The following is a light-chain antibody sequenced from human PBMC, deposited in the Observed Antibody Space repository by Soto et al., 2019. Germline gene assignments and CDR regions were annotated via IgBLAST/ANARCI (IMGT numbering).Light chain of an antibody. J-gene: IGKJ1*01. CDR1: QTISSW. V-gene: IGKV1-5*03. CDR3: QHYNSYSEA. Sequence: DMQMTQSPSTLSASIGDRVTITNRANQTISSWLAWYQQKPGKAPKLLIYKASTLKSGVPSRFSGSGSGTEFTLTISSLQPDDFATYYCQHYNSYSEAFGQGTKVDIK. CDR2: KAS.